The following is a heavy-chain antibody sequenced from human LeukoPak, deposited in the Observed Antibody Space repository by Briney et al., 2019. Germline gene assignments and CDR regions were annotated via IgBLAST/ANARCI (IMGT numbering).Heavy chain of an antibody. CDR3: ARETYLGYCSSTSCSDAFDI. Sequence: GGSLRLSCAASGFTFSTYAMSWVRQAPGKGLEWVSGISGSGDSTYYADSVKGRFTISRDNAKNSLYLQMNSLRAEDTAVYYCARETYLGYCSSTSCSDAFDIWGQGTMVTVSS. J-gene: IGHJ3*02. V-gene: IGHV3-23*01. CDR1: GFTFSTYA. CDR2: ISGSGDST. D-gene: IGHD2-2*01.